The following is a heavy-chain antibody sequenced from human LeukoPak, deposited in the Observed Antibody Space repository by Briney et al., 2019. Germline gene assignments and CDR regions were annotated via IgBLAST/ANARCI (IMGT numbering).Heavy chain of an antibody. V-gene: IGHV3-9*01. J-gene: IGHJ6*02. CDR1: GFTFDDYA. CDR2: ISWNSGSI. D-gene: IGHD5-18*01. CDR3: ASQLYSYGYYYYYGMDV. Sequence: GRSLRLSCAASGFTFDDYAMHWVRQAPGKGLEWVSGISWNSGSIGYADSVKGRFTISRDNSKNTLYLQMNSLRAEDTAVYYCASQLYSYGYYYYYGMDVWGQGTTVTVSS.